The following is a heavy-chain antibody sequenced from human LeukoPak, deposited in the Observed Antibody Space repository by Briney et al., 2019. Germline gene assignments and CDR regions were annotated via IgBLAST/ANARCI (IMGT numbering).Heavy chain of an antibody. V-gene: IGHV3-7*01. CDR1: GFTFSSYW. CDR3: ARHYSGSYYVVGY. Sequence: GGSLRLSCAASGFTFSSYWMSWVRQAPGEGLEWVAKINQDGTEKAYVDSVRGRFTISRDNAKNSLYLQMNSLRDEDTAVYYCARHYSGSYYVVGYWGQGTLVTVSS. D-gene: IGHD1-26*01. J-gene: IGHJ4*02. CDR2: INQDGTEK.